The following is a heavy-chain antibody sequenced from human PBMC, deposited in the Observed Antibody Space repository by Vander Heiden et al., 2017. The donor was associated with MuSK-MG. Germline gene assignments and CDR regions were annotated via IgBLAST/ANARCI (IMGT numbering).Heavy chain of an antibody. Sequence: QLQLQESGPGLVKPSETLSLTFTVSGASISTSGYYWGWIRQPPGKGLEWIGNVYYSGRTDYNPSLKSRITISVVTSKNQFSLKVYSVTAADTAVYYCARYKSGTMFDDWGQGTLVTVSS. V-gene: IGHV4-39*01. CDR3: ARYKSGTMFDD. CDR2: VYYSGRT. J-gene: IGHJ4*02. D-gene: IGHD1-7*01. CDR1: GASISTSGYY.